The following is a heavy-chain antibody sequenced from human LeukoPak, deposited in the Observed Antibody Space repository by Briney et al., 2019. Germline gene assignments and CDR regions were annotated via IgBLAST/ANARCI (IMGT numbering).Heavy chain of an antibody. CDR2: IYSDNT. Sequence: GVSLRLSCAASGFTVSSNSMSWVRQAPGKGLEWVSFIYSDNTHYSDSVKGRFTISRDNSKNTLYLQMNSLRAEDTAVYYCARRAGAYSHPYDYWGQGTLVTVSS. J-gene: IGHJ4*02. V-gene: IGHV3-53*01. D-gene: IGHD4/OR15-4a*01. CDR1: GFTVSSNS. CDR3: ARRAGAYSHPYDY.